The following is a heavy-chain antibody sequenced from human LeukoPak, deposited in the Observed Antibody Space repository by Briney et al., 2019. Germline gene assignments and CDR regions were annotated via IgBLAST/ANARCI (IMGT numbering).Heavy chain of an antibody. J-gene: IGHJ4*02. CDR1: GYTFTSYY. CDR2: INPSGGST. Sequence: ASVKVSCKASGYTFTSYYMHWVRQAPGQGLEWMGIINPSGGSTSYAQKFQGRVTMTRDTSTSTVYMELSSLRSEDTAVYYCARLRVVPAAKYYFDYWGQGTLVTVSS. CDR3: ARLRVVPAAKYYFDY. V-gene: IGHV1-46*01. D-gene: IGHD2-2*01.